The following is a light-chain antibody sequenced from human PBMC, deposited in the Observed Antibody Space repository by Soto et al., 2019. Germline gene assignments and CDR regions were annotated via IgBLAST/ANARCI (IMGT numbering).Light chain of an antibody. Sequence: QSALTQPPSASGSPGQSVAISCTGTTSDIGGYNYVSWYQQHPGKAPKLMIYEVNKRPSGVPDRFSGSKSGNTASLTVSGPQPEEEADYYCRPHGANSPYVFGTGTKVTVL. V-gene: IGLV2-8*01. CDR1: TSDIGGYNY. J-gene: IGLJ1*01. CDR3: RPHGANSPYV. CDR2: EVN.